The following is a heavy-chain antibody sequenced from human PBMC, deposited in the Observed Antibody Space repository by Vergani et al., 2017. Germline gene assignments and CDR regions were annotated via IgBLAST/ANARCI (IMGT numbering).Heavy chain of an antibody. CDR3: TRYYYDSSGLAIEGADIKDY. D-gene: IGHD3-22*01. Sequence: EVQLVESGGGLVQPGGSLRLSCAASGFTFSSYWMSWFRQAPGKGLEWVGFIRSKAYGGTTEYAASVKGRFTISRDDSKSIAYLQMNSLKTEDTAVYYCTRYYYDSSGLAIEGADIKDYWGQGTLVTVSS. CDR1: GFTFSSYW. V-gene: IGHV3-49*03. J-gene: IGHJ4*02. CDR2: IRSKAYGGTT.